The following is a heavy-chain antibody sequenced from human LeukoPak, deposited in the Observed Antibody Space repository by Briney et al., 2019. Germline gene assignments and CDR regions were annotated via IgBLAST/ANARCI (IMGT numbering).Heavy chain of an antibody. CDR1: GYTFTCYY. Sequence: GASVKVSCKASGYTFTCYYMHWVRQAPGQGLEWMGWINPNSGGTNYAQKFQGRVTMTRDTSISTAYMELSRLRSDDTAVYYCARDPGYYGSGSYYGVIWFDPWGQGTLVTVSS. J-gene: IGHJ5*02. D-gene: IGHD3-10*01. CDR2: INPNSGGT. CDR3: ARDPGYYGSGSYYGVIWFDP. V-gene: IGHV1-2*02.